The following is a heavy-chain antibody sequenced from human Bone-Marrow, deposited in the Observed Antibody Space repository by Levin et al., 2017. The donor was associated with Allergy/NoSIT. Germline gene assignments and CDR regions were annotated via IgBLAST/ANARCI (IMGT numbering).Heavy chain of an antibody. D-gene: IGHD3-22*01. Sequence: GGSLRLSCVVSGFTFDDHAMHWVRQGPGRGLEWVSAITWNSVDVAYADSVKGRFTISRDNAKNSLYLEMKDLRPEDTAVYYFARDMIAARPYYGMDVWGRGTAVTVFS. CDR1: GFTFDDHA. V-gene: IGHV3-9*01. J-gene: IGHJ6*02. CDR2: ITWNSVDV. CDR3: ARDMIAARPYYGMDV.